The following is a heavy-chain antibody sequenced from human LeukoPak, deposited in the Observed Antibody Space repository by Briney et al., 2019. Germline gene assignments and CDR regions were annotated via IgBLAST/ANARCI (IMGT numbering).Heavy chain of an antibody. D-gene: IGHD3-10*01. Sequence: SQTLSLTCNVSGGSINTGDYYWTWIRQSPGKGLEWMGYIYCSGSTYYNPSLQSRLTISLDTSKSQFSLKLSSVTAEDTAVYYCAGGHMVRGVIMGFFGFDHWGQGTLATVSS. J-gene: IGHJ4*02. CDR3: AGGHMVRGVIMGFFGFDH. V-gene: IGHV4-30-4*01. CDR1: GGSINTGDYY. CDR2: IYCSGST.